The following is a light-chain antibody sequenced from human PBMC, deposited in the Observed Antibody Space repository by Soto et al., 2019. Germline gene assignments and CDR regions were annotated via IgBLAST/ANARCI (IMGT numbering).Light chain of an antibody. CDR2: GAS. CDR3: QQYGSAPFT. V-gene: IGKV3D-15*01. CDR1: QSVDSN. J-gene: IGKJ3*01. Sequence: EIVMTQSPATLSVSPGDGATLSCRASQSVDSNLAWYQQKPGQTPRLLMYGASTRATGIPDRFSGSGSGTEFTLTINRLQPEDFALYFCQQYGSAPFTFGPGTKLEIK.